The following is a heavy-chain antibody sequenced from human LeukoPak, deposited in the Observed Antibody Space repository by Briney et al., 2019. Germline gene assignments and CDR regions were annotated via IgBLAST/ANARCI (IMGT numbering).Heavy chain of an antibody. J-gene: IGHJ4*02. CDR3: AKDGSSGWFFDY. CDR1: GFTFITYG. V-gene: IGHV3-30*02. Sequence: GGSLRLSCVASGFTFITYGMHWVRQAPGKGLEWVAFIGHDGSHNYCADTVKGRLSVSRDNSNNTLYLQMNTLRPEDTAVYYCAKDGSSGWFFDYWGQGTPVTVSS. CDR2: IGHDGSHN. D-gene: IGHD6-19*01.